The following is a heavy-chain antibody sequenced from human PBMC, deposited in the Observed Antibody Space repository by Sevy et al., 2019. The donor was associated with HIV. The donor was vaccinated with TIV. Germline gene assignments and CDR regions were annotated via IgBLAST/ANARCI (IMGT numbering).Heavy chain of an antibody. D-gene: IGHD3-22*01. CDR1: GFSFDSYG. Sequence: GGSLRLSCAVSGFSFDSYGMTWVRQAPGKGLEWVSGISGSGTRTYYTDSVKGRFSISRDNSKNRLYLQMNSLRSEDMAIYYCGKGGGGHYDPDEIGYYFYYYNMDVWGKGTTVTVSS. CDR3: GKGGGGHYDPDEIGYYFYYYNMDV. J-gene: IGHJ6*03. V-gene: IGHV3-23*01. CDR2: ISGSGTRT.